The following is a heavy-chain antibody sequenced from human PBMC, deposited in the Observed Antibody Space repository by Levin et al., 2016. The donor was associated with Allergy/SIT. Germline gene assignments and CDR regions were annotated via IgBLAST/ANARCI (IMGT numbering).Heavy chain of an antibody. CDR2: INYSGSI. D-gene: IGHD3-3*01. Sequence: SETLSLTCSVSGGSISSYYWSWIRQPPGKGLEWIGYINYSGSINYNPSLKSRVTISVDTSKNQFSLRLDSVTAADTAVYYCARTGNDFWSGYSFVRGENWFDPWGQGTLVTVSS. V-gene: IGHV4-59*01. CDR3: ARTGNDFWSGYSFVRGENWFDP. CDR1: GGSISSYY. J-gene: IGHJ5*02.